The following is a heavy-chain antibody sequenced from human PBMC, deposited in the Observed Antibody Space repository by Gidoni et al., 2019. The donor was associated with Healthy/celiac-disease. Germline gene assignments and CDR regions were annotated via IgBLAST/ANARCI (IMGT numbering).Heavy chain of an antibody. J-gene: IGHJ6*02. CDR2: IYYSGST. D-gene: IGHD2-8*02. V-gene: IGHV4-30-4*01. Sequence: QVQLQESGPGLVKPSQTLSLTCTVSGGSIRSGDYYWSWIRQPPGKGLEWIGYIYYSGSTYYNPSLKSRVTISVDTSKNQFSLKLSSVTAADTAVYYCARGLGYCTGGVCYNYYYYGMDVWGQGTTVTVSS. CDR3: ARGLGYCTGGVCYNYYYYGMDV. CDR1: GGSIRSGDYY.